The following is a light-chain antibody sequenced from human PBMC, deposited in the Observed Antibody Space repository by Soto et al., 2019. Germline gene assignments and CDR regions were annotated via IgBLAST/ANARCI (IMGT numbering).Light chain of an antibody. CDR3: QQHDNSPLSWT. CDR1: QSVRNNW. J-gene: IGKJ1*01. Sequence: EIVLTQSPDTLSLSPGERATLFCRASQSVRNNWLAWYQQRPGQAPRLLIYDASTKATGIPDRFSGSGSGTDFTLTIFGLEPEDFAVYYCQQHDNSPLSWTFGQGTKVEVK. CDR2: DAS. V-gene: IGKV3-20*01.